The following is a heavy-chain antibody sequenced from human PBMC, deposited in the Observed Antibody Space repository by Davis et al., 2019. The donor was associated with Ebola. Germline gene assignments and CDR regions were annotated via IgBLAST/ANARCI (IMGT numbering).Heavy chain of an antibody. Sequence: GGSLRLSCAASGFVVSSTYMTWVRQAPGKGLEWVSDMYSGGSTYYADSVKGRFTISRDNSKNTLYLQMNSLRAEDTAVYYCMKVRYYSTWRGGFDSWGQGALVTVSS. CDR2: MYSGGST. D-gene: IGHD3-10*01. J-gene: IGHJ4*02. V-gene: IGHV3-66*01. CDR3: MKVRYYSTWRGGFDS. CDR1: GFVVSSTY.